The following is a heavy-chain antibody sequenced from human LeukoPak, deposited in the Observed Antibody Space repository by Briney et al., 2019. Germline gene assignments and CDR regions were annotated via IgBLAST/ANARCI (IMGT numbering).Heavy chain of an antibody. CDR1: GGTFSSYA. CDR2: IIPIFGTA. J-gene: IGHJ4*02. V-gene: IGHV1-69*01. D-gene: IGHD3-3*01. Sequence: SVKVSCKASGGTFSSYAISWVRQAPGQGLKWMGGIIPIFGTANYAQKFQGRVTITADESTSTAYMELSSLRSEDTAVYYCGLNGAIFGVVVISYWGQGTLVTVSS. CDR3: GLNGAIFGVVVISY.